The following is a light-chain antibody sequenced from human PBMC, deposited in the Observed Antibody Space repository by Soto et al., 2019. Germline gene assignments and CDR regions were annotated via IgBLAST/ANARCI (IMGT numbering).Light chain of an antibody. CDR3: QQYNSYSEA. V-gene: IGKV1-5*01. Sequence: DIQMTQSPSTLSASVGDRVTITCRASQNINSWLAWYQQKPGKAPKFLIYDASSLQSGVPSRFSGSGSGTEFTLTISSLQPDDFATYYCQQYNSYSEAFGQGTKVDIK. CDR2: DAS. J-gene: IGKJ1*01. CDR1: QNINSW.